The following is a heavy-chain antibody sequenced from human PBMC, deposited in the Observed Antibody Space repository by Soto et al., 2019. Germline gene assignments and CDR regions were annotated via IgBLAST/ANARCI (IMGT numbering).Heavy chain of an antibody. CDR2: IKLDGSEK. CDR1: GFTFSGYW. J-gene: IGHJ6*04. V-gene: IGHV3-7*01. CDR3: ARDDVLCDGGRCYGVPLAV. Sequence: GGSLRLSCAASGFTFSGYWMSWVRQAPGKGLEWVATIKLDGSEKYYVDSVRGRFTISRDDAKSSLYLQMDSLRAEDTPVYYCARDDVLCDGGRCYGVPLAVWGKGTTVTVSS. D-gene: IGHD2-15*01.